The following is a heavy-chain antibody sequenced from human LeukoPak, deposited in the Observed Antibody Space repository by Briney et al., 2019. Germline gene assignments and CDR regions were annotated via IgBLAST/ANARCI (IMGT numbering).Heavy chain of an antibody. CDR3: ARVGRDHYDFWSGYYTGFDY. CDR1: GFTFSDYY. CDR2: ISSSGSTI. Sequence: PGGSLRLSCAASGFTFSDYYMSWIRQAPGKGLEWVSYISSSGSTIYYADSMKGRFTISRDNAKNSLYLQMNSLRAEDTAVYYCARVGRDHYDFWSGYYTGFDYWGQGTLVTVSS. J-gene: IGHJ4*02. V-gene: IGHV3-11*01. D-gene: IGHD3-3*01.